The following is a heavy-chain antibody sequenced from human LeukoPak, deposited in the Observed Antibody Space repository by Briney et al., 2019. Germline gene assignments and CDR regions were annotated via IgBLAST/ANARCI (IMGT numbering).Heavy chain of an antibody. D-gene: IGHD4-11*01. CDR2: TYYRSKWSN. CDR1: GDSVSSNSAA. V-gene: IGHV6-1*01. J-gene: IGHJ3*02. CDR3: AGHLDYIDAFDI. Sequence: SQTLSLTCAISGDSVSSNSAAWNWIRQSPSRGLEWLGRTYYRSKWSNDYALSVKSRITVNPDTSKNQFSLQLNSVTPEDTAVYYCAGHLDYIDAFDIWGQGTMVTVSS.